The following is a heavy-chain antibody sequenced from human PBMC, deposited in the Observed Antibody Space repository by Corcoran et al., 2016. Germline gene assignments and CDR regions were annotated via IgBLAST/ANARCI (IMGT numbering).Heavy chain of an antibody. CDR3: ARERVHCSGGSCYPGYVDY. V-gene: IGHV1-69*01. CDR1: GGTFSSYA. J-gene: IGHJ4*02. Sequence: QVQLVQSGAEVKKPGSSVKVSCKASGGTFSSYAISWVRQAPGQGLEWMGGIIPIFGTANYARKFQGRVTITADESTSTAYMELSSLRSEDTAVYYCARERVHCSGGSCYPGYVDYWGQGTLVTVSS. D-gene: IGHD2-15*01. CDR2: IIPIFGTA.